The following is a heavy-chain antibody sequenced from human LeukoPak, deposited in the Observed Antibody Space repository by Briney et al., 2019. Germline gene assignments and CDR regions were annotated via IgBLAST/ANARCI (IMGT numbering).Heavy chain of an antibody. D-gene: IGHD2-15*01. CDR3: AKDWRRIVVVGPITRHGNYMDV. Sequence: GGSLRLSCGASGFTFTTYDMHWVRQAPGKGLEWVSFIRYDGSNKYYVDSVKGRFTISRDNSKNTVFLQMNSLRAEDTAVYYCAKDWRRIVVVGPITRHGNYMDVWGKGTTVTISS. CDR1: GFTFTTYD. J-gene: IGHJ6*03. V-gene: IGHV3-30*02. CDR2: IRYDGSNK.